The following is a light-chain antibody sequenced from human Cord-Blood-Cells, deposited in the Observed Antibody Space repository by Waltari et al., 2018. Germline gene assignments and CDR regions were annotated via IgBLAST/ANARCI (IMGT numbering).Light chain of an antibody. CDR1: SSNLGSNP. CDR3: AAWDDSLNGRV. CDR2: NNN. J-gene: IGLJ1*01. Sequence: QSVLTQPPSASVTPGQRVTISCSGSSSNLGSNPVNWYQQLPETAPKLLIYNNNQRPSGVPDRFSGSKSGTSASLAISGLQSEDEADYYCAAWDDSLNGRVFGTGTKVTVL. V-gene: IGLV1-44*01.